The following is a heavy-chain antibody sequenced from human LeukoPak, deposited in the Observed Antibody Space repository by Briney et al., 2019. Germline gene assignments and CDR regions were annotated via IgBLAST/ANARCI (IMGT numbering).Heavy chain of an antibody. CDR3: ARERQGWWLDS. D-gene: IGHD5-24*01. CDR2: IYSSGRT. J-gene: IGHJ5*01. V-gene: IGHV4-4*07. Sequence: PSETLSLTCTVSGGPISSYYWSWIRQPAGKGLEWIGRIYSSGRTDRTEYNSSLKSRVTLSVDTSKNQFYLKLSSVTAADTALYYCARERQGWWLDSWGQGTLVTVSS. CDR1: GGPISSYY.